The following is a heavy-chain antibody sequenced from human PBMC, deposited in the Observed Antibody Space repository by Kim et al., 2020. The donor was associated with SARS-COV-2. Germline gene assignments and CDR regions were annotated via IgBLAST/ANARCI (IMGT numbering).Heavy chain of an antibody. V-gene: IGHV3-21*01. CDR1: GFTFSSYS. CDR3: ARDSATVTTKLGFDP. J-gene: IGHJ5*02. CDR2: ISSSSSYI. Sequence: GGSLRLSCAASGFTFSSYSMNWVRQAPGKGLEWVSSISSSSSYIYYADSVKGRFTISRDNAKNSLYLQINSLRAEDTAVYYCARDSATVTTKLGFDPWGQGTLVTVSS. D-gene: IGHD4-4*01.